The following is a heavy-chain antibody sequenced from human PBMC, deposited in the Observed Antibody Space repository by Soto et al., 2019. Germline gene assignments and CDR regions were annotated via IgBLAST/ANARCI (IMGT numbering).Heavy chain of an antibody. J-gene: IGHJ6*04. V-gene: IGHV3-53*01. CDR3: ATRTAAYYYPMNL. CDR2: INTGGDT. Sequence: PGASLRLSCAASGFTVRSNYMTWVRQAPGQGLECVPVINTGGDTYYADSVKGRFTISRXXXKXXLXLQXXSLXAEXTAVYYCATRTAAYYYPMNLWGEGTTVTVSS. CDR1: GFTVRSNY. D-gene: IGHD1-1*01.